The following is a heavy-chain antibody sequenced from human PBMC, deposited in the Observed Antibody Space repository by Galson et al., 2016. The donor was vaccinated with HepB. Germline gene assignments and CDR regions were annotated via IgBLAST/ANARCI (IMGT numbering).Heavy chain of an antibody. D-gene: IGHD2-21*02. Sequence: SLRLSCAASGFTFSSYAMNWVRQAPGKGLQWVSGISGGGVSTHYADSVKGRFTISRDNSKNTLYLQMNHLRAEDTVVYYCAKGTNWGGGFHSADYWGQGTLGTVSS. V-gene: IGHV3-23*01. J-gene: IGHJ4*02. CDR1: GFTFSSYA. CDR3: AKGTNWGGGFHSADY. CDR2: ISGGGVST.